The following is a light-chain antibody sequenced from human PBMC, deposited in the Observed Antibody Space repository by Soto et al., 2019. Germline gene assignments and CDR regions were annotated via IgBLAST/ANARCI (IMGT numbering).Light chain of an antibody. CDR2: GAS. V-gene: IGKV3-20*01. J-gene: IGKJ5*01. CDR3: QQNGSSPPIT. Sequence: EIVLTQSPGTLSLSPGERATLSCRASQSVSSRNLAWYQQKPGQAPRLLIYGASSRATGIPDRFSGSGSGTDFTLTISRLEPEDFAVYYCQQNGSSPPITFGQGTRLEIK. CDR1: QSVSSRN.